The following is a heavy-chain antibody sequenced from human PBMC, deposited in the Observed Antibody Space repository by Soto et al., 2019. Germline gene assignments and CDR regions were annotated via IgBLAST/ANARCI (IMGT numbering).Heavy chain of an antibody. Sequence: PGGSLRLSCAASGFTFSGSAMHWVRQASGKGLEWVGRIRSKANSYATAYAASVKGRFTISRDDSKNTAYLQMNSLKTEDTAVYYCTSGWGALRDIVVVPAAGNYYYMDVWGKGTTVTVSS. V-gene: IGHV3-73*01. CDR3: TSGWGALRDIVVVPAAGNYYYMDV. CDR1: GFTFSGSA. J-gene: IGHJ6*03. D-gene: IGHD2-2*01. CDR2: IRSKANSYAT.